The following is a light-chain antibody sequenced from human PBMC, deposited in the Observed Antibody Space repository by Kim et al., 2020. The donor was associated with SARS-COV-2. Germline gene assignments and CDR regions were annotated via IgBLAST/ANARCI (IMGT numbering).Light chain of an antibody. CDR3: QQIKAYPHT. CDR2: AAS. V-gene: IGKV1-9*01. CDR1: QGVDNL. Sequence: ASVGERVTIACRASQGVDNLLAWSQQKPGKAPKLLICAASTLQCGVPSKFSGSGSGTDFTLTISGLQSDDIATHYCQQIKAYPHTFVQGTKVDIK. J-gene: IGKJ1*01.